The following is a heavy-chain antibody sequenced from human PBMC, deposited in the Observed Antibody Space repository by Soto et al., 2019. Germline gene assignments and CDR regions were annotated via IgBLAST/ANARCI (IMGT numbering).Heavy chain of an antibody. Sequence: ASVKVSCKASGYTFTSYGISWVRQAPGQGLEWMGWISAYNGNTNYAQKLQGRVTMTTDTSTSTAYVELRSLRSDDTAVYYCARVMSDYPTPVDYWGQGTLVTVSS. J-gene: IGHJ4*02. CDR3: ARVMSDYPTPVDY. D-gene: IGHD2-15*01. CDR1: GYTFTSYG. V-gene: IGHV1-18*01. CDR2: ISAYNGNT.